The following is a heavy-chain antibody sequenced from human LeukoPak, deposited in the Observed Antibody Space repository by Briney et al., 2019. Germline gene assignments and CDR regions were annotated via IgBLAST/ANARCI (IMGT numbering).Heavy chain of an antibody. V-gene: IGHV4-30-4*01. Sequence: PSETLSLTCTVSGASISSGDYYWSWIRQPPGKGLEWIGYTYYSGSTYYNPSLKSRVTMSVDTSKNQFSLKLSSVTAADTAVYYCARVVVVVAAGDGPFDYWGQGTLVTVSS. CDR1: GASISSGDYY. CDR3: ARVVVVVAAGDGPFDY. CDR2: TYYSGST. D-gene: IGHD2-15*01. J-gene: IGHJ4*02.